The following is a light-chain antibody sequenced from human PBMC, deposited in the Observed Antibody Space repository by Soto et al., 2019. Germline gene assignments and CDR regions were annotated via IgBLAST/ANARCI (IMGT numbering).Light chain of an antibody. CDR2: EVA. V-gene: IGLV2-14*01. Sequence: QSVLTQPASVSGSPGQSITISCTGTNSDIGFYNYVSWYQQHPGEAPKLILYEVAKRPSGVSSRFSGSKSGNTASLAISGLQAEDESDYHCSSYPISSPLYGFGTGTKLTVL. CDR1: NSDIGFYNY. J-gene: IGLJ1*01. CDR3: SSYPISSPLYG.